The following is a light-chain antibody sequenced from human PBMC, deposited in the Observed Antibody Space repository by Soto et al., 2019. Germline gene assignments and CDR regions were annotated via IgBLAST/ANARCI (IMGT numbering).Light chain of an antibody. J-gene: IGLJ2*01. CDR3: AAWDDSLNGVV. Sequence: QSVLTQPPSSSGTPGQRVTISYSGSSSNIGSNTVNWYKQLPGTAPKLLIYSNNQRHSGVPDRCSGYKSGTSAYLAISGLQSEDEADYYCAAWDDSLNGVVVGGGTTLTVL. V-gene: IGLV1-44*01. CDR1: SSNIGSNT. CDR2: SNN.